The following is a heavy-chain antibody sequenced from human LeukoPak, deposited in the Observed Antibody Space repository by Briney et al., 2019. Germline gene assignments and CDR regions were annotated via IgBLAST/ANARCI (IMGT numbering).Heavy chain of an antibody. D-gene: IGHD2-15*01. CDR2: INHSGST. CDR3: ARYRVGYCSGGSCSTADAFDI. V-gene: IGHV4-34*01. CDR1: GGSFSGHY. Sequence: KQSETLSLTCAVYGGSFSGHYWSWIRQPPGKGLEWIGEINHSGSTNYNPSLKSRVTISVDTSKNQFSLKLSSVTAADTAVYYCARYRVGYCSGGSCSTADAFDIWGQGTTVTVSS. J-gene: IGHJ3*02.